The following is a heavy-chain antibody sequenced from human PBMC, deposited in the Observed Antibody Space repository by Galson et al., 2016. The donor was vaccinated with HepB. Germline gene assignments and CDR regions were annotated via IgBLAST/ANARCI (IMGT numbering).Heavy chain of an antibody. CDR2: ISGSGANT. Sequence: SLRLSCAASGFTFTIYAMTWVRQAPGKGLEWVSAISGSGANTYYADSVKGRFTISRDNSKNTLYLQMNSLRAEDTAIYYCAKDQRQWLDSDIDYWGQGTLVTVSS. D-gene: IGHD6-19*01. V-gene: IGHV3-23*01. CDR1: GFTFTIYA. CDR3: AKDQRQWLDSDIDY. J-gene: IGHJ4*02.